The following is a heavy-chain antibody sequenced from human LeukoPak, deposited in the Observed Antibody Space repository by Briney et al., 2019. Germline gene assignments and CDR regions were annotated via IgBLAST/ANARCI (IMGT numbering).Heavy chain of an antibody. D-gene: IGHD4-17*01. CDR1: GYTFTSYG. CDR2: ISAYNGNT. CDR3: ARDGVTTGGYYYYYGMDV. Sequence: ASVKVSCKASGYTFTSYGISWVQQAPGQGLEWMGWISAYNGNTNYAQKLQGRVTMTTDTSTSTAYMELRSLRSDDTAVYYCARDGVTTGGYYYYYGMDVWGQGTTVTVSS. J-gene: IGHJ6*02. V-gene: IGHV1-18*01.